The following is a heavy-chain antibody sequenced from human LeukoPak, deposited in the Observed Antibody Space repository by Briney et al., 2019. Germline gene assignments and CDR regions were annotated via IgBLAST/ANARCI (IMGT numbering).Heavy chain of an antibody. Sequence: GGSLRLSCAASAFTFNDYSMNWVRQAPGKGLEWISYISGRSSTLYYADSVKGRFTISRDNAKNSMYLQMNSLRAEDTAVYYCARDRIKSGSYYFDYWGQGTLVTVSS. J-gene: IGHJ4*02. CDR3: ARDRIKSGSYYFDY. V-gene: IGHV3-48*01. CDR1: AFTFNDYS. CDR2: ISGRSSTL. D-gene: IGHD1-26*01.